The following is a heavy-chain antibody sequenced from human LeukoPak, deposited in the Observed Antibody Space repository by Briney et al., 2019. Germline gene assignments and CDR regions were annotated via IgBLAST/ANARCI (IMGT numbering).Heavy chain of an antibody. CDR3: AKDATGADGLDV. D-gene: IGHD7-27*01. J-gene: IGHJ6*02. Sequence: PGGSLRLSCAASGFTFSSYAMHWVRQAPGKGLEWVAVISYDGSNKYYADSVKGRFTISRDSAKNSLYLQMNSLRTEDTALYYCAKDATGADGLDVWGQGTTVTVSS. V-gene: IGHV3-30*04. CDR1: GFTFSSYA. CDR2: ISYDGSNK.